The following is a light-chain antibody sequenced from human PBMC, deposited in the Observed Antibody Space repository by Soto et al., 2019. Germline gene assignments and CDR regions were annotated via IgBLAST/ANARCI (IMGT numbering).Light chain of an antibody. J-gene: IGKJ3*01. Sequence: DIQMTQSPSTLSGSVGDRVTITCRASQTISSWLVWYQQKPGKDPNLLIYAASTLQSGVTSRFSGSGSGTDFTLTISSLQPEDFATYFCQQLNDYPPTFGPGTKVDIK. V-gene: IGKV1-5*01. CDR3: QQLNDYPPT. CDR2: AAS. CDR1: QTISSW.